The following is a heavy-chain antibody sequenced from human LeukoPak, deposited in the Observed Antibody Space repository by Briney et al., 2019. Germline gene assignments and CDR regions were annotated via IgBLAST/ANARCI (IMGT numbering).Heavy chain of an antibody. J-gene: IGHJ4*02. CDR1: GGTFSSYA. D-gene: IGHD3-22*01. CDR3: ASSLLEHSSGYYNYFDY. CDR2: IIPIFGTA. Sequence: GSSVKVSCKASGGTFSSYAISWVRQAPGQGLEWMGGIIPIFGTANYAQKFQGRVTITADKSTSTAYMELSSLGSEDTAVYYCASSLLEHSSGYYNYFDYWGQGTLVTVSS. V-gene: IGHV1-69*06.